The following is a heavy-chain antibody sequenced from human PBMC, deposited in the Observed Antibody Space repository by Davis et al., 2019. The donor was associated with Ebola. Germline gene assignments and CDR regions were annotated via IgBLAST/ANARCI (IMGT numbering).Heavy chain of an antibody. CDR3: VRDDRTQFLFDY. Sequence: GGSLRLSCAPSGVTFSSDYSMSWVRQAPGRGLEWISYISSSSRTIYYADSVKGRFTISRDNAKNSVHLQMNSLRAEDTAVYYCVRDDRTQFLFDYWGQGTLVTVSS. CDR1: GVTFSSDYS. V-gene: IGHV3-48*04. CDR2: ISSSSRTI. J-gene: IGHJ4*02. D-gene: IGHD5-24*01.